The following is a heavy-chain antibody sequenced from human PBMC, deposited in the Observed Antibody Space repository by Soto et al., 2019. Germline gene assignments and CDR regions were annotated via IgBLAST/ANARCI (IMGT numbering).Heavy chain of an antibody. CDR2: ISAYNGNT. V-gene: IGHV1-18*04. J-gene: IGHJ6*02. CDR1: GYTFTSYS. Sequence: QVQLVQSGAEVKKPGASVKVSCKATGYTFTSYSISWERQAPGQGLEWMGWISAYNGNTNYAQKLRGRVTMTKDTSTSTAYKELRSLRSDDTAVYYRARDAGGYDFWSGEYYYYYYGMDVWGQGTTVTVSS. D-gene: IGHD3-3*01. CDR3: ARDAGGYDFWSGEYYYYYYGMDV.